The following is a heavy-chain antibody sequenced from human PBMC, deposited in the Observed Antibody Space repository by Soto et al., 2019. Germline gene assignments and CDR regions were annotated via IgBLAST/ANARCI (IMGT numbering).Heavy chain of an antibody. V-gene: IGHV3-30*18. D-gene: IGHD2-21*02. J-gene: IGHJ4*02. Sequence: QVQLVESGGGVVQPGRSLRLSCAASGFTFSSYGMHWVRQAPGKGLEWVAVISYDGSNKYYADSVKGRFTISRDNSKNTLYLQMNSLRAEDTAVYYCAKDPTASRWLVVVTAIPDYWGQGTLVTVSS. CDR3: AKDPTASRWLVVVTAIPDY. CDR1: GFTFSSYG. CDR2: ISYDGSNK.